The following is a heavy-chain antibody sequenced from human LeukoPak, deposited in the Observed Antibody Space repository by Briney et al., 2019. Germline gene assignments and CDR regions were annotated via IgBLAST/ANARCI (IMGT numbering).Heavy chain of an antibody. CDR2: ISSSGSTI. D-gene: IGHD3-22*01. Sequence: GGSLRLSCAASGFTFSSYEMNWVRQAPGKGLEWVSYISSSGSTIYYADSVKGRFTISRDNAKNSLYLQMNSLRAEDTAVYYCASALYYDSSGYYADYWGQGTLVTVSS. CDR3: ASALYYDSSGYYADY. V-gene: IGHV3-48*03. CDR1: GFTFSSYE. J-gene: IGHJ4*02.